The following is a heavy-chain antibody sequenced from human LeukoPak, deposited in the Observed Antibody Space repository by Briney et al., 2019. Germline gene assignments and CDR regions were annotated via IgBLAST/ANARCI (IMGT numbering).Heavy chain of an antibody. CDR2: ISDSGGST. J-gene: IGHJ4*02. V-gene: IGHV3-23*01. CDR3: AKDEWDLLGRFDY. CDR1: GFTFSSYV. D-gene: IGHD1-26*01. Sequence: GESLKISCAASGFTFSSYVINWVRQAPGKGLEWVSAISDSGGSTYYADSAKGRFTISRDNSNNTLYLQMNSLRAEDTAVYYCAKDEWDLLGRFDYWGQGTLVTVSS.